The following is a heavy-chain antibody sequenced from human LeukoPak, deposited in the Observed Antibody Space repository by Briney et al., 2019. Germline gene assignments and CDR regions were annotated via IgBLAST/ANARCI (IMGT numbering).Heavy chain of an antibody. J-gene: IGHJ5*02. V-gene: IGHV3-66*03. Sequence: GGSLRFSCAVSGFSVSNYDMNWVRQAPGKGLEWVSLIRGSGETFYADSVKGRFTISRDDSKNTVYLQMNSLRVEDTAEYFCARDRAATQDWVEFDPWGQGTLVTVSS. D-gene: IGHD3/OR15-3a*01. CDR1: GFSVSNYD. CDR3: ARDRAATQDWVEFDP. CDR2: IRGSGET.